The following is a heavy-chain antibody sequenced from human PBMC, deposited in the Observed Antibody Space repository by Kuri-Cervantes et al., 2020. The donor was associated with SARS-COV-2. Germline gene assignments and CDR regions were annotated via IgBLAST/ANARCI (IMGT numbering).Heavy chain of an antibody. D-gene: IGHD6-19*01. CDR1: GGTFSSYA. V-gene: IGHV1-69*06. J-gene: IGHJ3*02. Sequence: SVKVSCKASGGTFSSYAISWVRQAPGQGLEWMGGIIPIFGTANYAQKFQGRVTITADKSTSTAYMELSSLRSEDTAVYYCARANSSGWIDHDAFDIWGQGRMVTVSS. CDR2: IIPIFGTA. CDR3: ARANSSGWIDHDAFDI.